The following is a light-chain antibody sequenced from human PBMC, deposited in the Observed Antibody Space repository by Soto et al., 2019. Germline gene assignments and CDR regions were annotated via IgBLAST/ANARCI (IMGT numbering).Light chain of an antibody. CDR2: DAS. V-gene: IGKV3-11*01. Sequence: IMMTQSPATLSLSLGERATLSCTAGQTIYSNVAWSQQRPGQAPRLLIYDASNRATGIPARFSGSGSGTDFTLPISRLEPEEGAVYYCQQRSNWPITFGQGTRLEIK. CDR3: QQRSNWPIT. J-gene: IGKJ5*01. CDR1: QTIYSN.